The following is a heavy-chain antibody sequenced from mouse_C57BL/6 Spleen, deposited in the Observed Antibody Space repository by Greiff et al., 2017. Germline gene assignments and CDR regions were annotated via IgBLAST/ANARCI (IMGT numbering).Heavy chain of an antibody. D-gene: IGHD4-1*01. CDR2: IYPGGGYT. V-gene: IGHV1-63*01. CDR1: GYTFTNYW. CDR3: ARWGVTGTTAYYFDY. Sequence: VQRVESGAELVRPGTSVKMSCKASGYTFTNYWIGWAKQRPGHGLEWIGDIYPGGGYTNYNEKFKGKATLTADKSSSTAYMQFSSLTSEDSAIYYCARWGVTGTTAYYFDYWGQGTTLTVSS. J-gene: IGHJ2*01.